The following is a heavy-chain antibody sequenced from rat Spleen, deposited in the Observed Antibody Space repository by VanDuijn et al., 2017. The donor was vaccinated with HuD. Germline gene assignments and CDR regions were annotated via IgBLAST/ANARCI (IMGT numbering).Heavy chain of an antibody. CDR1: GFTLSDYV. CDR2: ISTSGGST. D-gene: IGHD1-9*01. Sequence: EVQLVESGGGLVQPGRSLKLSCAASGFTLSDYVMHWIRQAPTKGLEWVATISTSGGSTYYRESVKGRFTISRENAKSTLYLQVDSLRPEDMATYYCTRDYGYNYGVMDAWGQGASVTVSS. V-gene: IGHV5-19*01. CDR3: TRDYGYNYGVMDA. J-gene: IGHJ4*01.